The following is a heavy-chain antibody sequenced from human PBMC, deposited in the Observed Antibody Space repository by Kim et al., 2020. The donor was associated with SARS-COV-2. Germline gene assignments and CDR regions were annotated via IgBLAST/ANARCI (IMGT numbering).Heavy chain of an antibody. CDR2: ISYDGSNK. D-gene: IGHD3-9*01. J-gene: IGHJ4*02. V-gene: IGHV3-30*18. Sequence: GGSVRLSCAASGFTFSSYGMHWVRQAPGKGLEWVAVISYDGSNKYYADSVKSRFTISRDNSKNTLYLQMNSLRAEDTAVYYCAKDKGGAAYDILTGYYTDFDYWGQGTLVTVSS. CDR3: AKDKGGAAYDILTGYYTDFDY. CDR1: GFTFSSYG.